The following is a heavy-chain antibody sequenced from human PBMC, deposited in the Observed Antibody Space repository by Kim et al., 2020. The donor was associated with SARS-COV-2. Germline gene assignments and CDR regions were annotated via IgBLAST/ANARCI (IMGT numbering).Heavy chain of an antibody. CDR2: IRGRGDGA. J-gene: IGHJ5*01. V-gene: IGHV3-23*01. Sequence: GGSLRLSCATSGFTLNSNVMAWVRQAPGKGLEWVSAIRGRGDGAFYADSVKGRFTISRNISENKLYLQMNSLRVEHTAKYYCAKLKTMLQGVNFFDSWGQGTLATVSS. D-gene: IGHD3-10*01. CDR3: AKLKTMLQGVNFFDS. CDR1: GFTLNSNV.